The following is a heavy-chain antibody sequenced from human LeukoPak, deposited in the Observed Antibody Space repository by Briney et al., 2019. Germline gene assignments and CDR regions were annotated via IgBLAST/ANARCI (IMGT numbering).Heavy chain of an antibody. V-gene: IGHV5-51*01. J-gene: IGHJ4*02. CDR2: IYPGDSDT. Sequence: GEPLKISCKGSGYSFTSYWIGWVRQMPGKGLEWMGIIYPGDSDTRYSPSFQGQITISADKSISTAYLQWSSLKASDTAMYYCARALYCSGGSCYFDYWGQGTLVTVSS. CDR1: GYSFTSYW. D-gene: IGHD2-15*01. CDR3: ARALYCSGGSCYFDY.